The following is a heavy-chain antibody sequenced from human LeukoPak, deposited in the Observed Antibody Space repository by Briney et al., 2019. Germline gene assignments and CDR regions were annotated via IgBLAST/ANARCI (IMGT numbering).Heavy chain of an antibody. J-gene: IGHJ4*02. Sequence: GGSLRLSCAASGFTFSNYGMNWVRQAPGKGLEWVSYISSSSSTIYYADSVKGRFTISRDNAKNSLYLQINSLRAEDTAVYYCAPGYRVNSCTHYFEFWGQGTLVTVSS. V-gene: IGHV3-48*01. CDR3: APGYRVNSCTHYFEF. CDR2: ISSSSSTI. D-gene: IGHD5/OR15-5a*01. CDR1: GFTFSNYG.